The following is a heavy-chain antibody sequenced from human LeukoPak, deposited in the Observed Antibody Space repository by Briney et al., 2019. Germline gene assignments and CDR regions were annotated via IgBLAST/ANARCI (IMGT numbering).Heavy chain of an antibody. Sequence: GGSLRLSCAASGFTFSSYAISWVRQAPGQGLEWMGGIIPIFGTANYAQKFQGRVTITADKSTSAAYMELSSLRSEDTAVYYCARAEYYYDSSGYYSAYWGQGTLVTVSS. CDR1: GFTFSSYA. V-gene: IGHV1-69*06. CDR2: IIPIFGTA. D-gene: IGHD3-22*01. CDR3: ARAEYYYDSSGYYSAY. J-gene: IGHJ4*02.